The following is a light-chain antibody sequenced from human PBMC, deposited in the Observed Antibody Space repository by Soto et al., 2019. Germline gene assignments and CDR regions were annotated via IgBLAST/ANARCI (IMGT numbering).Light chain of an antibody. CDR1: QSVSSSY. CDR2: GAS. J-gene: IGKJ1*01. V-gene: IGKV3D-20*02. CDR3: QQRSDWPWT. Sequence: EMVLTQSPGTLSFSPGERATLSCRASQSVSSSYLAWYQQKPGQAPRLLIYGASSRATGIPDRFSGSGSGTDFTLTISNVEPEDFAVYYCQQRSDWPWTFGQGTKVDI.